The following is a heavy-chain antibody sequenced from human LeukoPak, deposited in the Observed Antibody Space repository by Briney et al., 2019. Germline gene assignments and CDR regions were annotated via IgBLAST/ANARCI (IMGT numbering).Heavy chain of an antibody. V-gene: IGHV3-66*01. CDR2: IYSGGST. Sequence: PGGSLRLSCAASGFTVSSNYMSWVRQAPGKGLEWVSVIYSGGSTYYADSVKGRFTIYRDNSKNTLYLQMNSLRAEDTAVYYCSAFDYYYGMDVWGQGTTVTVSS. J-gene: IGHJ6*02. CDR1: GFTVSSNY. CDR3: SAFDYYYGMDV.